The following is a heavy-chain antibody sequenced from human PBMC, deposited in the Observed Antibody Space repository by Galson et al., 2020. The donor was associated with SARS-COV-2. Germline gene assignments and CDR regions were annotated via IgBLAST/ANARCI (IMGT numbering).Heavy chain of an antibody. D-gene: IGHD3-10*01. CDR3: ARASLGFGELLSDYCYYGMDV. CDR2: INHSGST. Sequence: ETSETLSLTCAVYGGSFSGYYWSWIRQPPGKGLEWIGEINHSGSTNYNPSLKSRVTISVDTSKNQFSLKLSSVTAADTAVYYCARASLGFGELLSDYCYYGMDVWGQGTTVTVSS. CDR1: GGSFSGYY. J-gene: IGHJ6*02. V-gene: IGHV4-34*01.